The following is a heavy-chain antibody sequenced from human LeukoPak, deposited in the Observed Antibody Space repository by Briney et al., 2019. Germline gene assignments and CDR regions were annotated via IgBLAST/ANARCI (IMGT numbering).Heavy chain of an antibody. Sequence: GGSPRLSCAASGFTVSSHYMNWVRQAPGKGLEWVSVIYSGGSTYYADSVKGRFTISRDNSKNALYLQMNSLRAEDTAVYYCARDQSVKVTTPRPTSDYWGQGTLVTVSS. CDR2: IYSGGST. V-gene: IGHV3-53*01. J-gene: IGHJ4*02. CDR3: ARDQSVKVTTPRPTSDY. CDR1: GFTVSSHY. D-gene: IGHD4-17*01.